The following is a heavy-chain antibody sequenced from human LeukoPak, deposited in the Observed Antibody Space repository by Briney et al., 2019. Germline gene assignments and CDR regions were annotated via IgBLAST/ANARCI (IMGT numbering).Heavy chain of an antibody. Sequence: PSETLSLTCTVSGGSISSYYWSWIRQPSGKGLEWIGYVYYSGSTNYNPSLKSRVTISVDTSNNQFSLKLTSVTAADSAVYYCARVSGEGILATRFLNYWGQGTLVTVSS. V-gene: IGHV4-59*01. J-gene: IGHJ4*02. CDR2: VYYSGST. CDR3: ARVSGEGILATRFLNY. D-gene: IGHD5-12*01. CDR1: GGSISSYY.